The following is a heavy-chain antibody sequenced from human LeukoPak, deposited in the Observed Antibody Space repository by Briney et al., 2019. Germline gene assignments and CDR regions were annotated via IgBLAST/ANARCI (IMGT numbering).Heavy chain of an antibody. Sequence: SGGSLRLSCAASGFTFSSYGMHWVRQAPGKGLEWVAVIWYDGSNKYYADSVKGRFTISRDNSKNTLYLQMNSLRAEDTAVYYCARDSVLIPGYCSGGSCYGPRFDPWGQGALVTVSS. CDR3: ARDSVLIPGYCSGGSCYGPRFDP. D-gene: IGHD2-15*01. J-gene: IGHJ5*02. CDR1: GFTFSSYG. V-gene: IGHV3-33*01. CDR2: IWYDGSNK.